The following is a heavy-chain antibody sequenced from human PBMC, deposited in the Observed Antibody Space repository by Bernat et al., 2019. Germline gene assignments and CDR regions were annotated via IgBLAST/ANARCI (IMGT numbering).Heavy chain of an antibody. D-gene: IGHD2-15*01. CDR1: GFTFSSYG. Sequence: QVQLVESGGGVVQPGRSLRLFCAASGFTFSSYGMHWVLQAPGKGLEWVAIVWDDGRSKYYADSVKGRFTISRDNSKNTLYLQLNSLRAEDTAVYYCARSPNCSGGSCSDYFDYWGQGTLVTVSS. CDR2: VWDDGRSK. CDR3: ARSPNCSGGSCSDYFDY. J-gene: IGHJ4*02. V-gene: IGHV3-33*01.